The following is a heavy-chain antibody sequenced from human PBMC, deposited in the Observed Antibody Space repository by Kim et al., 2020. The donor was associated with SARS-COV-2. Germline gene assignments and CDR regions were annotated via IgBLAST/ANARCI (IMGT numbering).Heavy chain of an antibody. D-gene: IGHD5-12*01. V-gene: IGHV1-46*01. J-gene: IGHJ4*02. Sequence: YATKVPRGVTLTRDTSTSTIYMELSSLRSEDTAIYYCARGGSTGYDAFDFWGQGTLVTVSS. CDR3: ARGGSTGYDAFDF.